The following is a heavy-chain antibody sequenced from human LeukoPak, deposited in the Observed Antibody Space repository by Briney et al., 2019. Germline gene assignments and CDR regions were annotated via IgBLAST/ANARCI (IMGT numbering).Heavy chain of an antibody. CDR3: ARDQPGGNGKPHSGYCSSTSCYIEDY. CDR2: INPNSGGT. Sequence: ASVKVSCKASGYTFTGYYMHWVRQAPGQGLEWMGWINPNSGGTNYAQKFQGRVTMTRDTSISTAYMELSRLRSDDTAVYYCARDQPGGNGKPHSGYCSSTSCYIEDYWGQGTLVTVSS. V-gene: IGHV1-2*02. CDR1: GYTFTGYY. D-gene: IGHD2-2*02. J-gene: IGHJ4*02.